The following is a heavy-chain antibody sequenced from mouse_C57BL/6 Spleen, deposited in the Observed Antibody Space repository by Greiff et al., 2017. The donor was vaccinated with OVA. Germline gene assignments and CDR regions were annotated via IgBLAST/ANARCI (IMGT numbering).Heavy chain of an antibody. V-gene: IGHV1-4*01. CDR3: ERGIVMGYYFDY. J-gene: IGHJ2*01. CDR1: GYTFTSYT. Sequence: VQLQQSGAELARPGASVKMSCKASGYTFTSYTMHWVKQRPGQGLEWIGYINPSSGYTKYNQKFKDKATLTADKSSSTAYMQLSSLTSEDSAVYYCERGIVMGYYFDYWGQGTTLTVSS. D-gene: IGHD1-1*02. CDR2: INPSSGYT.